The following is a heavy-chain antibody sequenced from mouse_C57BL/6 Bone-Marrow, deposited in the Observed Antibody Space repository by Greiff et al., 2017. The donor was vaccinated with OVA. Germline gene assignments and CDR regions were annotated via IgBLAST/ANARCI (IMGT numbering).Heavy chain of an antibody. CDR1: GYTFTDYY. J-gene: IGHJ2*01. D-gene: IGHD2-5*01. CDR3: ASYYSNYY. CDR2: INPNNGGT. V-gene: IGHV1-26*01. Sequence: EVQLQQSGPELVKPGASVKISCKASGYTFTDYYMNWVKQSHGKSLEWIGDINPNNGGTSYNQKFKGKATLTVDKSSSTAYMQLRSLTSEDSAVYYCASYYSNYYWGQGTTLTVSS.